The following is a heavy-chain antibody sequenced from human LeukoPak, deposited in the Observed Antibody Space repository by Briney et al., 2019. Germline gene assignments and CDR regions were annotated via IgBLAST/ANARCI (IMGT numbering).Heavy chain of an antibody. CDR1: GGSFSGYY. Sequence: SETLSLTCAVYGGSFSGYYWSWIRQPPGKGLEWIGEINHSGSTNYNPSLKSRVTISVDTFKNQFSLKLSSVTAADTAVYYCARSPGCGGDCYNRRYYYYGMDVWGQGTTVTVSS. V-gene: IGHV4-34*01. CDR3: ARSPGCGGDCYNRRYYYYGMDV. D-gene: IGHD2-21*02. J-gene: IGHJ6*02. CDR2: INHSGST.